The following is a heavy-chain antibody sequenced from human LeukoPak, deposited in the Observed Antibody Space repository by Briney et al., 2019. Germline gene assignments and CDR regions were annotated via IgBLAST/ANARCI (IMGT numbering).Heavy chain of an antibody. CDR1: GFTFSSYA. CDR3: AREYYYGSGSSDYYYGMDV. J-gene: IGHJ6*02. Sequence: GGSLRLSCAASGFTFSSYAMSWVRQAPGKGLEWVSAISNGGSTYYADSVKGRFTISRDNAKNTLYLQMNSLRAEDTAVYYCAREYYYGSGSSDYYYGMDVWGQGTTVTVSS. CDR2: ISNGGST. D-gene: IGHD3-10*01. V-gene: IGHV3-23*01.